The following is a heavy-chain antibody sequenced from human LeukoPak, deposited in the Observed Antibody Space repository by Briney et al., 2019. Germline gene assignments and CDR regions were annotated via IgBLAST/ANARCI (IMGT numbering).Heavy chain of an antibody. CDR3: TRDASRTHFDS. D-gene: IGHD6-13*01. J-gene: IGHJ4*02. Sequence: GASVNVSCKASGYTFTGYYMHWVRQAPGQGLEWMGCINPNNDDPHYSQKFQGRVTMTRDTSISTAYMELSSLRYDDTAFYYCTRDASRTHFDSWGQGTLVTVSS. CDR1: GYTFTGYY. V-gene: IGHV1-2*02. CDR2: INPNNDDP.